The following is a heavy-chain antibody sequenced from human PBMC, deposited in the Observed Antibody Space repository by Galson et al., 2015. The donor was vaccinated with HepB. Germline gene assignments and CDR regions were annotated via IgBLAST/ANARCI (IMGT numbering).Heavy chain of an antibody. CDR1: GFTFRSYA. J-gene: IGHJ4*02. CDR2: ISGSGGST. Sequence: SLRLSCAASGFTFRSYAMRWVRQAPGKGLAWVSAISGSGGSTYYADCVKGRFTNSRHNSKNTLYLQMTSLRAEDTAVYYCAKGLNNWNRIPFDYWVQGTLVTVSS. V-gene: IGHV3-23*01. D-gene: IGHD1-20*01. CDR3: AKGLNNWNRIPFDY.